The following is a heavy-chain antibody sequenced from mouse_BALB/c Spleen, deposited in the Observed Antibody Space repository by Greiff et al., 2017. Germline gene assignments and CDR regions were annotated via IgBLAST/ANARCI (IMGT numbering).Heavy chain of an antibody. CDR2: INPSTGYT. CDR3: ARERWAY. D-gene: IGHD1-1*02. Sequence: QVQLQQSGAELAKPGASVKMSCKASGYTFTSYWMHWVKQRPGQGLEWIGYINPSTGYTEYNQKFKDKATLTADKSSSTAYMQLSSLTSEDSAVYYCARERWAYWGQGTLVTVSA. J-gene: IGHJ3*01. V-gene: IGHV1-7*01. CDR1: GYTFTSYW.